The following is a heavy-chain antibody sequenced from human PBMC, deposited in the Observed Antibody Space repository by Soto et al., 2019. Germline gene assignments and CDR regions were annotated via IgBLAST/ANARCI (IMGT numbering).Heavy chain of an antibody. V-gene: IGHV1-69*12. CDR2: IIPLFGTA. J-gene: IGHJ6*02. CDR1: GGTFYA. Sequence: QGQLVQSGAEVMKPGSSVRVSCKASGGTFYAYSWVRQAPGHGLEWVGGIIPLFGTARYAQKFQGRVTITADESTSTGYMELTSLRPDDTAVYYCARDTDYYFYYVMDVWGQGTTVIVSS. CDR3: ARDTDYYFYYVMDV.